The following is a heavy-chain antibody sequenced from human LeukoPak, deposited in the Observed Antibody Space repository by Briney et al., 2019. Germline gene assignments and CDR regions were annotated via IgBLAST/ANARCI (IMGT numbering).Heavy chain of an antibody. Sequence: GGSLRLSCAASGFTFSSYWMSWVRQAPGKGLEWVANIKQDGSEKYYVDSVKGRFTISRDNAKNSLYLQMNSLRAEDTAVYYCARPIVGDSSGLRRDAFDIWGQGTMVTVSS. CDR1: GFTFSSYW. V-gene: IGHV3-7*01. CDR3: ARPIVGDSSGLRRDAFDI. J-gene: IGHJ3*02. D-gene: IGHD3-22*01. CDR2: IKQDGSEK.